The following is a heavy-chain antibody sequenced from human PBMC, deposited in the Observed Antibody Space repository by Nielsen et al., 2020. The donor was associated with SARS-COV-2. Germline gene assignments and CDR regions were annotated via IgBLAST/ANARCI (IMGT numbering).Heavy chain of an antibody. CDR2: TFYSGST. V-gene: IGHV4-39*01. J-gene: IGHJ6*02. D-gene: IGHD4-17*01. CDR3: TSRGDYGDYGELGYYYYGMDV. Sequence: PGKGLEWIGSTFYSGSTYYNPSLKSRVTISVDTSKNQFSLKLSSVTAADTAVYYCTSRGDYGDYGELGYYYYGMDVWGQGTTVTVSS.